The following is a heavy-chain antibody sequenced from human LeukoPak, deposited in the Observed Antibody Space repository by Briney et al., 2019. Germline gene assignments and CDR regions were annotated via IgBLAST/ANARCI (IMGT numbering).Heavy chain of an antibody. J-gene: IGHJ5*02. CDR2: IYYSGST. V-gene: IGHV4-59*01. CDR3: ARSARWFDP. Sequence: SETLSLTCTVSGGSISSYYWSWIRQPPGKGLEWIGYIYYSGSTNYNPSLKSRVTISVDTSKNQFSLKLSSVTAADTAVYYCARSARWFDPWGQGTLVTVSS. CDR1: GGSISSYY.